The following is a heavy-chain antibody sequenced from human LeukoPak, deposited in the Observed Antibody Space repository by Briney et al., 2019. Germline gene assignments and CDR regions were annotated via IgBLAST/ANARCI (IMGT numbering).Heavy chain of an antibody. Sequence: PGGSLRLSCAASGFAFSNYGLHWVRQAPGKGLEWVAFIQYDGSNKFHTDSVKGRFTISRDNSKNTLFLQMNSLRAEDTAVYYCAKPGGRVGGSLNGIDYWGQGTLVTVS. CDR2: IQYDGSNK. CDR1: GFAFSNYG. D-gene: IGHD3-16*01. J-gene: IGHJ4*02. CDR3: AKPGGRVGGSLNGIDY. V-gene: IGHV3-30*02.